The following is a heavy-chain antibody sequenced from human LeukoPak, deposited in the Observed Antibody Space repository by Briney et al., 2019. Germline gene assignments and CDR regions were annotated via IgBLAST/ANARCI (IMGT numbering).Heavy chain of an antibody. Sequence: PGGSLRLSCGFTFSPYSMNWVRQAPGKGLEWVPVIYSGGSTYYADSVKGRFTISRDNSKNTLYLQMNSLRAEDTAVYYCARGIAAAGTLWFDPWGQGTLVTVSS. J-gene: IGHJ5*02. CDR2: IYSGGST. CDR1: TFSPYS. CDR3: ARGIAAAGTLWFDP. V-gene: IGHV3-53*01. D-gene: IGHD6-13*01.